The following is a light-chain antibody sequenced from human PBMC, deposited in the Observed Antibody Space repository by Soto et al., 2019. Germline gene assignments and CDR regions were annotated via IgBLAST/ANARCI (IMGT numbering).Light chain of an antibody. CDR2: DAS. J-gene: IGKJ3*01. CDR1: QSVSSY. CDR3: QQRSNWPPLFT. V-gene: IGKV3-11*01. Sequence: EIVLTQSPATLSLSPGERATLSCRASQSVSSYLAWYQQKPGQAPRLLIYDASNRATGIPARFSGSGSGTDFTLTISSLEPEDFAVYYGQQRSNWPPLFTFGPGTKVDSK.